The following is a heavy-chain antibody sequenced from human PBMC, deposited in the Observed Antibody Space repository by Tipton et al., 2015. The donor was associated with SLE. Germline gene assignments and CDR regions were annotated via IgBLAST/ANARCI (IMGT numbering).Heavy chain of an antibody. CDR3: SRAGAVRPPDY. V-gene: IGHV3-48*01. CDR1: GFTLSAYN. D-gene: IGHD6-6*01. J-gene: IGHJ4*02. CDR2: ISSSSTTI. Sequence: GSLRLSCSASGFTLSAYNMNWVRQAPGKGLEWVSYISSSSTTIYYADSVRGRFTVSRDNAKNSLYLQMTNLGAEDTAVYYCSRAGAVRPPDYWGQGTLVTVSS.